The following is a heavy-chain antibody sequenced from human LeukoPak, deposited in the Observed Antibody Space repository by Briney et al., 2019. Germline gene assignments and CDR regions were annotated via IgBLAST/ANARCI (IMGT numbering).Heavy chain of an antibody. CDR3: ARIAVAGTSREDWFDP. Sequence: ASVKVSCKASGYSFTGHYIHWVRQAPGQGLEWMGWIHPNRGGTNNAQKFQGGVTLTSDSSISTAYMELSSLTSDDTAVYYCARIAVAGTSREDWFDPWGQGTLVTVSS. CDR1: GYSFTGHY. V-gene: IGHV1-2*02. CDR2: IHPNRGGT. D-gene: IGHD6-19*01. J-gene: IGHJ5*02.